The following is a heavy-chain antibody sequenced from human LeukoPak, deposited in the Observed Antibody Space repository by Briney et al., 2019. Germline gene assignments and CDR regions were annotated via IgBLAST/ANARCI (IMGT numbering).Heavy chain of an antibody. D-gene: IGHD6-19*01. V-gene: IGHV3-74*01. CDR1: GFTFSSYW. J-gene: IGHJ4*02. CDR2: INSDGSST. Sequence: GGSLRLSCAASGFTFSSYWMHWVRQAPGKGLVWVSRINSDGSSTCYADSVKGRFTISRDNAKNTLYLQMNSLRAEDTAVYYCAREGDSGGWYYFDYWGQGTLVTVSS. CDR3: AREGDSGGWYYFDY.